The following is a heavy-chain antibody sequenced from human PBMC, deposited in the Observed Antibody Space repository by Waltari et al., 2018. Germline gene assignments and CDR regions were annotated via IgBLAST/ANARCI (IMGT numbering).Heavy chain of an antibody. V-gene: IGHV1-24*01. J-gene: IGHJ5*02. D-gene: IGHD5-12*01. CDR2: FDPEDGET. Sequence: LSMHWVRQAPGKGLEWMGGFDPEDGETIYAQKFQGRVTMTEDTSTDTAYMELSSLRSEDTAVYYCATYTVAAPNWFDPWGQGTLVTVSS. CDR3: ATYTVAAPNWFDP. CDR1: LS.